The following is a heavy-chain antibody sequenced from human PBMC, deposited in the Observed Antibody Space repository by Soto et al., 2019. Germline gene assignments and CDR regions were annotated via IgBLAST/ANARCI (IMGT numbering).Heavy chain of an antibody. J-gene: IGHJ6*02. CDR2: IYHSGST. CDR3: ARDQNHECPIPYV. D-gene: IGHD2-21*01. V-gene: IGHV4-30-2*01. CDR1: CGPIRRGGYS. Sequence: SEAQGLPCGVSCGPIRRGGYSRRWNRQPPGKGLEWIGYIYHSGSTYYNPSLKSRVTISVDRSKNQFSLKLSSVTAADTAVYYCARDQNHECPIPYVWGQRTTVTVSS.